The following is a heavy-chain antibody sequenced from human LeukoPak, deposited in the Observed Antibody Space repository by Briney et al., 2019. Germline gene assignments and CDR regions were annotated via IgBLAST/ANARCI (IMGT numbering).Heavy chain of an antibody. CDR2: INHSGSP. D-gene: IGHD5-12*01. V-gene: IGHV4-34*01. J-gene: IGHJ4*02. CDR1: GGSFSGYY. CDR3: ARTSGYDKQYYFDY. Sequence: SETLSLTCAVYGGSFSGYYWSWIRQPPGKGLEWIGEINHSGSPNYNPSLTSRATISVETSKNQFSLKLSSVTAADTAVYYCARTSGYDKQYYFDYWGQGTLVTVSS.